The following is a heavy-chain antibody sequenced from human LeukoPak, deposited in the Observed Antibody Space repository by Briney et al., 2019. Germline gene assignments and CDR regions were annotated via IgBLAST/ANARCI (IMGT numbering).Heavy chain of an antibody. CDR2: IGTAGDT. J-gene: IGHJ6*02. V-gene: IGHV3-13*01. Sequence: GGSLRLSCAASGFTFSSYDMHWVRQATGKGLEWVSAIGTAGDTYYPGSVKGRFTISRENAKNSLYLQMNSLRAGDTAVYYCARDQWLANYHYGMDVWGQGTTVTVSS. CDR1: GFTFSSYD. D-gene: IGHD6-19*01. CDR3: ARDQWLANYHYGMDV.